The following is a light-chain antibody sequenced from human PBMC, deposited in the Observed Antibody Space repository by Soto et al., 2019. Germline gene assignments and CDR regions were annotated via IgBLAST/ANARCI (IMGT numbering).Light chain of an antibody. CDR3: QQYYLYYT. CDR1: QTINNW. CDR2: DAS. V-gene: IGKV1-5*01. Sequence: DIQMTQSPSTLSAFVGDRVTITCRASQTINNWLAWYPQKPGKAPNLLIYDASSLESGVPSRFSGSGSGTEFTLTISSLQPDDFATYYCQQYYLYYTFGQGTKLEIK. J-gene: IGKJ2*01.